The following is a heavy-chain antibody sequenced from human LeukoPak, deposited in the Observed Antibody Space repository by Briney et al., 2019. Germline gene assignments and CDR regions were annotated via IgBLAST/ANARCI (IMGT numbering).Heavy chain of an antibody. V-gene: IGHV1-18*01. D-gene: IGHD1-26*01. J-gene: IGHJ4*02. CDR1: GYTFSRYG. Sequence: WASVKVSCKTSGYTFSRYGFSWVRQAPGQGLEWIGWIGVFNGNRNYAKSVQGRITLTADTSTNTTYMELRSLTSDDTAVYFCGRDWDWHVQFWGQGTLITVSS. CDR2: IGVFNGNR. CDR3: GRDWDWHVQF.